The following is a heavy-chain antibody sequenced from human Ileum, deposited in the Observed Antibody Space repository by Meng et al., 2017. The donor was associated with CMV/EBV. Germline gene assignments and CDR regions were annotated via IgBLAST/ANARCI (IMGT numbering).Heavy chain of an antibody. V-gene: IGHV3-11*06. D-gene: IGHD2-15*01. Sequence: QVQLVESGGRLVKPGGSLRLACAASGFTFSDYQISWIRQAPGKGLEWISYISDSGIYTKYTDSVKGRFTISRDNDKDSVYLQMDSLRDEDTAVYFCAREGGPKRFDSWGQGTLVTVSS. CDR2: ISDSGIYT. J-gene: IGHJ4*02. CDR3: AREGGPKRFDS. CDR1: GFTFSDYQ.